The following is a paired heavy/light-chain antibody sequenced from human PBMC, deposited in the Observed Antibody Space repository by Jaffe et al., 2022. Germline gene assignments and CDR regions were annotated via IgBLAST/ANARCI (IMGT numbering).Light chain of an antibody. V-gene: IGKV1-13*02. CDR1: QGISSA. Sequence: AIQLTQSPSSLSASVGDRVTITCRASQGISSALAWYQQKPGKAPKLLIYDASSLESGVPSRFSGSGSGTDFTLTISSLQPEDFATYYCQQFNSYPYTFGQGTKLEIK. CDR3: QQFNSYPYT. CDR2: DAS. J-gene: IGKJ2*01.
Heavy chain of an antibody. Sequence: QITLKESGPTLVKPTQTLTLTCTFSGFSLSTSGVGVGWIRQPPGKALEWLALIYWNDDKRYSPSLKSRLTITKDTSKNQVVLTMTNMDPVDTATYYCAHIRIDYGDYVLLFDYWGQGTLVTVSS. CDR1: GFSLSTSGVG. CDR2: IYWNDDK. J-gene: IGHJ4*02. D-gene: IGHD4-17*01. CDR3: AHIRIDYGDYVLLFDY. V-gene: IGHV2-5*01.